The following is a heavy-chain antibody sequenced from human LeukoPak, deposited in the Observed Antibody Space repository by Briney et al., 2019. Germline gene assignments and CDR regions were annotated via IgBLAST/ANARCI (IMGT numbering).Heavy chain of an antibody. Sequence: SETLSLTCAVSDHSISSGNYWGWIRQPPGKGLEWIGSVYHSGSTHYSPSLKSRVTISVDTSKNQFSLKLRSVTAADTAVYYCARHVRGTTRNYYFDYWGQGTLLTVSS. V-gene: IGHV4-38-2*01. CDR1: DHSISSGNY. D-gene: IGHD1-1*01. CDR3: ARHVRGTTRNYYFDY. CDR2: VYHSGST. J-gene: IGHJ4*02.